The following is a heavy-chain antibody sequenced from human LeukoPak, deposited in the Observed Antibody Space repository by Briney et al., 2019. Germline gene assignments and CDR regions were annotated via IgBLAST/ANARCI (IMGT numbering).Heavy chain of an antibody. CDR2: ISYDGSNK. J-gene: IGHJ6*02. Sequence: TGGSLRLSCAASGFTFSSYAMHWVRQAPGKGLEWVAVISYDGSNKYYADSVKGRFTISRDNSKNTLYLQMNSLRAEDTAVYYCARDEIVVVVARGYYGMDVWGQGTTVTVSS. CDR3: ARDEIVVVVARGYYGMDV. V-gene: IGHV3-30-3*01. D-gene: IGHD2-15*01. CDR1: GFTFSSYA.